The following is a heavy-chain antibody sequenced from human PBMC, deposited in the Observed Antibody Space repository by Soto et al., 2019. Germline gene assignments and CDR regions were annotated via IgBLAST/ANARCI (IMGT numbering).Heavy chain of an antibody. CDR3: AKDPDSSGWWGYYYYGMDV. Sequence: EVQLLESGGGLVQPGGSLRLSCAASGFTFSSYAMSWVRQAPGKGLEWVSAISGSGGSTYYADSVKGRFTISRDNSKNTLYLQMNSLRAEDTAVYYCAKDPDSSGWWGYYYYGMDVWGQGTTVTVSS. CDR2: ISGSGGST. J-gene: IGHJ6*02. V-gene: IGHV3-23*01. D-gene: IGHD6-19*01. CDR1: GFTFSSYA.